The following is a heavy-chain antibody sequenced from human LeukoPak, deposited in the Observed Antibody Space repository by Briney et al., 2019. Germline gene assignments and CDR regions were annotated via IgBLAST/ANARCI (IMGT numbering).Heavy chain of an antibody. CDR2: INPSGGGT. CDR1: GYTFTSYY. J-gene: IGHJ6*02. Sequence: ASVKVSCKASGYTFTSYYIHWVRQAPGQGLEWVGIINPSGGGTTYSQKFQGRVTMTRDTSTSTAYMELRSLRSDDTAVYYCARVYSSSWYHYYYGMDVWGQGTTVTVSS. D-gene: IGHD6-13*01. V-gene: IGHV1-46*01. CDR3: ARVYSSSWYHYYYGMDV.